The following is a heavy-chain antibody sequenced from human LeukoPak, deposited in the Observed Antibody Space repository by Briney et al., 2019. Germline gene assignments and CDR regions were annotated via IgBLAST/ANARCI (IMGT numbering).Heavy chain of an antibody. V-gene: IGHV3-53*01. CDR1: GFAVSSNY. CDR3: ARESYNSGIDY. Sequence: GGSLRLSCAASGFAVSSNYMSWVRQAPGKGLEWVSVIYSGGSTYYADSVKGRFTISRDNSKNTLYLQMNSLRAEDTAVYYCARESYNSGIDYWGQGTLVTVSS. D-gene: IGHD6-19*01. CDR2: IYSGGST. J-gene: IGHJ4*02.